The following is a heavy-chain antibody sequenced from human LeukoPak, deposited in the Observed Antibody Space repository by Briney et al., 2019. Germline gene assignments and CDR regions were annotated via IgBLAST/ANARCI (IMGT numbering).Heavy chain of an antibody. Sequence: SETLSLTCTVSGGSISSGGYYWSWIRQHPGKGLEWIGYIYYSGSTYYNPSLKSRVTISVDTSKNQFSLKLSSVTAADTAVYYCASLVDTEDVNWFDPWGQGTLVTVSS. CDR1: GGSISSGGYY. D-gene: IGHD5-18*01. V-gene: IGHV4-31*03. CDR2: IYYSGST. J-gene: IGHJ5*02. CDR3: ASLVDTEDVNWFDP.